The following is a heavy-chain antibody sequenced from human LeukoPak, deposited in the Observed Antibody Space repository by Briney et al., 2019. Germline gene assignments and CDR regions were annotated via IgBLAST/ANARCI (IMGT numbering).Heavy chain of an antibody. D-gene: IGHD3-22*01. Sequence: GGSLRLSCAASGFTFSNAWMSWVRQAPGKGLEWVGRIKSKTDGGTTDYAAPVKGRFTISRDDSKNTLYLQMNSLKTEDTAVYYCTTWGIHYYDSSGYPKGAFDIWGQGTMVTVSS. J-gene: IGHJ3*02. V-gene: IGHV3-15*01. CDR3: TTWGIHYYDSSGYPKGAFDI. CDR2: IKSKTDGGTT. CDR1: GFTFSNAW.